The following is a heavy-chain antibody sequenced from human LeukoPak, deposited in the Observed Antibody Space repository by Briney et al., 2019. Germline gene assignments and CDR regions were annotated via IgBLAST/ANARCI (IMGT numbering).Heavy chain of an antibody. CDR1: GFTISSRD. J-gene: IGHJ4*02. D-gene: IGHD4-17*01. CDR3: AKNGEEFDY. CDR2: FERGGDS. V-gene: IGHV3-13*01. Sequence: GGSLRLSCTASGFTISSRDMNWVRQTTGKGLEWVAVFERGGDSHLADSVKGRFTVSRDNAKNSLYLQMNSLRAEDTAVYYCAKNGEEFDYWGQGTLVTVSS.